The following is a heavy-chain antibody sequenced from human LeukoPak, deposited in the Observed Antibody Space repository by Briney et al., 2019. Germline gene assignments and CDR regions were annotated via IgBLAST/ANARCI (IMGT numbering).Heavy chain of an antibody. CDR3: ARDLYYDMVDAVEPCFQH. D-gene: IGHD3-22*01. J-gene: IGHJ1*01. Sequence: ASVKVSCKASGSTFTSYYMHWVRQAPGQGLEWMGIINPSGGSTSYAQKFQGRVTMTTDTSTSTAYMELRSLRSDDTAVYYCARDLYYDMVDAVEPCFQHWGQGTLVTVSS. CDR1: GSTFTSYY. CDR2: INPSGGST. V-gene: IGHV1-46*01.